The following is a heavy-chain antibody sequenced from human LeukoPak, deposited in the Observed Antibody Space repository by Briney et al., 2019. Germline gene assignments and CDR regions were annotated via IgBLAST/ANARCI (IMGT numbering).Heavy chain of an antibody. J-gene: IGHJ4*02. CDR3: AREQQGKYYDINNSIKYYFDY. CDR1: GYTFTGYY. D-gene: IGHD3-22*01. Sequence: SVKVSCKASGYTFTGYYMHWVRQAPGEGLEWMGGITPKAATPNYSQKFQGRVTISADKSTSTAYMELSRLTSEDTAVYYCAREQQGKYYDINNSIKYYFDYWGQGTPVTVSS. V-gene: IGHV1-69*06. CDR2: ITPKAATP.